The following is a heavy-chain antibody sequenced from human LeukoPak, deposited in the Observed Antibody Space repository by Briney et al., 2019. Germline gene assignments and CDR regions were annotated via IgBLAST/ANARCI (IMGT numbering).Heavy chain of an antibody. V-gene: IGHV1-2*02. CDR2: INPNSGGT. D-gene: IGHD6-13*01. J-gene: IGHJ1*01. CDR3: ARALSYMQQLAEYFQH. Sequence: ASVKVSCKASGYTFTSYYLHWVRQAPGQGLEWMGWINPNSGGTNYAQKFQGRVTMTRDASISSAYMELSRLRSDDTAVYYCARALSYMQQLAEYFQHWGQGTLVTVSS. CDR1: GYTFTSYY.